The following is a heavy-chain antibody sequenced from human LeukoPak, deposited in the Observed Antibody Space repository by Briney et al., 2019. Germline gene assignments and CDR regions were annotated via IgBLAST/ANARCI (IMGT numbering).Heavy chain of an antibody. V-gene: IGHV3-23*01. CDR2: ISGNGGST. Sequence: PGGSLRLSCAASGFTFSNYAMSWVRQAPGKGLEWVSTISGNGGSTYYADSVKGRFTTSRDNSKNTVYLQMNSLRAEDTAVYYCAKRIAATSFDYWGQGTLVTVSS. D-gene: IGHD6-13*01. CDR1: GFTFSNYA. J-gene: IGHJ4*02. CDR3: AKRIAATSFDY.